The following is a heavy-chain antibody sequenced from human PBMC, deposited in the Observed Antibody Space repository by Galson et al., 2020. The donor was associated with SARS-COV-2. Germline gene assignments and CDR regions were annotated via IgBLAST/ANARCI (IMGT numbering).Heavy chain of an antibody. V-gene: IGHV3-21*01. CDR1: GFTFSSYS. J-gene: IGHJ4*02. CDR3: ARDPGSVCLEGVKSGVCDYGDL. CDR2: ISSSSSYI. Sequence: GGSLRLSCAASGFTFSSYSMNWVCQAPGKGLEWVSSISSSSSYIYYADSVKGRFTISRDNAKNSLYLQMNSLRAEDTAVYYCARDPGSVCLEGVKSGVCDYGDLGGQGTLVTVSS. D-gene: IGHD4-17*01.